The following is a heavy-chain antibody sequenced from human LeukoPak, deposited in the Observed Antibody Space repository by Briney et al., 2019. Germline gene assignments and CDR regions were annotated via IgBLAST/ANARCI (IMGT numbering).Heavy chain of an antibody. V-gene: IGHV3-21*01. CDR1: GGSFSGYY. CDR2: ISSSSSYI. CDR3: ARDGIAAADY. D-gene: IGHD6-13*01. J-gene: IGHJ4*02. Sequence: PSETLSLTCAVYGGSFSGYYWSWIRQAPGKGLEWVSSISSSSSYIYYADSVKGRFTISRDNAKNSLYLQMNSLRAEDTAVYYCARDGIAAADYWGQGTLVTVSS.